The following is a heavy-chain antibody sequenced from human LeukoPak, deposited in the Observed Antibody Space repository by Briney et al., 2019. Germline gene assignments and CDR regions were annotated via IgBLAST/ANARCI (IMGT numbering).Heavy chain of an antibody. CDR1: GGSISSSSYY. CDR2: IYYSGST. Sequence: KPSETLSLTCTVSGGSISSSSYYWGWIRQPPGKGLEWIGSIYYSGSTYYNPSLKSRVTISVDTSKNQFSLKLSSVTATDTAVYYCARGYSGYDWFDPWGQGTLVTVSS. V-gene: IGHV4-39*07. J-gene: IGHJ5*02. CDR3: ARGYSGYDWFDP. D-gene: IGHD5-12*01.